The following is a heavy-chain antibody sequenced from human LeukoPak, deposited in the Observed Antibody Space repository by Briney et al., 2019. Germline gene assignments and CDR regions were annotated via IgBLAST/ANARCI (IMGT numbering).Heavy chain of an antibody. V-gene: IGHV1-69*05. CDR2: IIPIFGTA. CDR1: GGTFSSYA. J-gene: IGHJ5*02. D-gene: IGHD5-18*01. CDR3: ARDKLLVGYNYGYLPGNWFDP. Sequence: ASVKVSCKASGGTFSSYAISWVRQAPGQGLEWMGRIIPIFGTANYAQKFQGRVTITTDESTSTAYMELSSLRSEDTAVYYCARDKLLVGYNYGYLPGNWFDPWGQGTLVTVSS.